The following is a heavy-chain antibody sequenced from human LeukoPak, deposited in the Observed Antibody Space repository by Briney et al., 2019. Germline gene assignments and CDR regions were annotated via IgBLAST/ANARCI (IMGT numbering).Heavy chain of an antibody. CDR2: TNHSGST. CDR3: ARARRGFDP. Sequence: SETLSLTCAVYGGSFSGYYWSWIRQPPGKGLEWIGETNHSGSTNYNPSLKSRVTISVDTSKNQFSLKLSSVTAADTAVYYCARARRGFDPWGQGTLVTVSS. V-gene: IGHV4-34*01. J-gene: IGHJ5*02. CDR1: GGSFSGYY.